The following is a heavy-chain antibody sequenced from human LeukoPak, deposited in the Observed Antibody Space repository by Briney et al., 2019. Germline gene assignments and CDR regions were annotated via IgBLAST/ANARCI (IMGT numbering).Heavy chain of an antibody. Sequence: GGSLRLSCAASGFTFSSYWMSWVRQAPGKGLEGVANINQDGSEKNYVDSVKGRFTISRDNAKNSLYLQMNSLRAEDTAVYYCARDKLVGATHFDYWGQGTLVTVSS. CDR2: INQDGSEK. D-gene: IGHD1-26*01. CDR3: ARDKLVGATHFDY. J-gene: IGHJ4*02. CDR1: GFTFSSYW. V-gene: IGHV3-7*01.